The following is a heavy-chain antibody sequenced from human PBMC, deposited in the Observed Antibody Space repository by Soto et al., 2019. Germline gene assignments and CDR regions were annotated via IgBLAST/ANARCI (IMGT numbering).Heavy chain of an antibody. Sequence: ASVKVSCKASGYTFTSYYMHWVRQAPGQGLEWMGIINPSGGSTSYAQKFQGRVTMTRDTSTSTVYMELSSLRSEDTAVYYCARLPDTAMVMGYYYGMDVWGQGTTVTVSS. CDR2: INPSGGST. J-gene: IGHJ6*02. CDR3: ARLPDTAMVMGYYYGMDV. D-gene: IGHD5-18*01. CDR1: GYTFTSYY. V-gene: IGHV1-46*01.